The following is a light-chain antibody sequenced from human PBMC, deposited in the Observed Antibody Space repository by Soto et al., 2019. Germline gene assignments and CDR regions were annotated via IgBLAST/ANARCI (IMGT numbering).Light chain of an antibody. V-gene: IGLV1-51*01. CDR3: GTWDDRLDGNYV. CDR1: SSNIGDNY. CDR2: DND. Sequence: QSVLTQPPSVSAAPGQQVTISCSGSSSNIGDNYVSWYQHLPGTAPKLVVYDNDRRPSGIPGQFSGSKSGTSATLVITGLQTGDEADYYCGTWDDRLDGNYVFGTGTKVTVL. J-gene: IGLJ1*01.